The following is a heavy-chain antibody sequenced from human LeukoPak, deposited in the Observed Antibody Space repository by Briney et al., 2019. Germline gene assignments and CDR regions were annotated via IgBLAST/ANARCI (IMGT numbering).Heavy chain of an antibody. CDR1: GGSISNYY. Sequence: SETLSLTCTVSGGSISNYYWSWIRQPAGEGLEWIGRIYTSGSTNYSPSLKSRVTMSVDTSKNQFSLKLSSVTAADTAVYYCARDNTGDDFWTASYYFDYWGQGTLVTVSS. J-gene: IGHJ4*02. CDR3: ARDNTGDDFWTASYYFDY. CDR2: IYTSGST. D-gene: IGHD3-3*01. V-gene: IGHV4-4*07.